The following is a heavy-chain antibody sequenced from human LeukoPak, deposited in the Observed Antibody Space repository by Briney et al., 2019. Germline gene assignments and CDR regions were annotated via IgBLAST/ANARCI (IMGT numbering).Heavy chain of an antibody. D-gene: IGHD5-24*01. V-gene: IGHV5-51*01. J-gene: IGHJ4*02. CDR3: ATHPGGLQSGFDN. Sequence: PGGSLRLSCKGSGYSFTSYWIGWVRQMPGKGLEYMGIIHPGDSDTRYSPSFQGQVTISVDRSSSTAYIQWSRLKASDTAMYYCATHPGGLQSGFDNWGQGTLVTVSS. CDR2: IHPGDSDT. CDR1: GYSFTSYW.